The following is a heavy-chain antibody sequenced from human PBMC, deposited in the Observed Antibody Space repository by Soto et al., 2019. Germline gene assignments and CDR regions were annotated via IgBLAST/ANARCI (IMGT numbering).Heavy chain of an antibody. Sequence: SETLSLTCTVSGGSVSSGSYYWSWIRQPPGKGLEWIGYIYYSGSTNYNPSLKSRVTISVDTSKNQFSLKLSSVTAADTAVYYCARANYARNAFDIWGQGTMVTVSS. V-gene: IGHV4-61*01. CDR3: ARANYARNAFDI. J-gene: IGHJ3*02. D-gene: IGHD1-7*01. CDR1: GGSVSSGSYY. CDR2: IYYSGST.